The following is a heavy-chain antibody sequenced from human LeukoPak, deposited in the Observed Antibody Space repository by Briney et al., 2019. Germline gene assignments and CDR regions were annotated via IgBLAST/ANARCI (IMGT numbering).Heavy chain of an antibody. V-gene: IGHV3-7*04. J-gene: IGHJ4*02. CDR3: AKDPGHCTSMFCYTNY. Sequence: ETLSLTCTVSGGSISSYYWSWIRQPPGKGLEWVANIKDDGSEKNYMDSVKGRFTISRDNAKNLLYLEMNSLRVEDTAIYYCAKDPGHCTSMFCYTNYWGQGTLVTVSS. CDR1: GGSISSYY. D-gene: IGHD2-2*02. CDR2: IKDDGSEK.